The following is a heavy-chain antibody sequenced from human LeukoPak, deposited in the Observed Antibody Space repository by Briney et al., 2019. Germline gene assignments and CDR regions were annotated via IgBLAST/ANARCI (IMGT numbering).Heavy chain of an antibody. V-gene: IGHV1-8*01. CDR3: ARDQMVRGVTCYYYMDV. Sequence: ASVKVSCKASGYTFITYDINWVRQATGQGLEWMGWMNPNSGNTGYAQKFQGRVTMTRDTSISTAYMELSRLRSDDTAVYYCARDQMVRGVTCYYYMDVWGKGTTVTISS. J-gene: IGHJ6*03. CDR2: MNPNSGNT. D-gene: IGHD3-10*01. CDR1: GYTFITYD.